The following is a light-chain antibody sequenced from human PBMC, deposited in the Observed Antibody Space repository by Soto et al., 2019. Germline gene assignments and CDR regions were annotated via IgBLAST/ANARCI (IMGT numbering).Light chain of an antibody. CDR1: SSDFGSYNL. V-gene: IGLV2-23*01. Sequence: QSALTQPASVSGSPGQSITISCTGTSSDFGSYNLVSWYQQHPGKAPKLMIYEDSKRPSGVSNRFSGSKSGNTASLTISGIQAEDDVDYYCCSYAGSSPYVFGTGTKLTVL. CDR2: EDS. J-gene: IGLJ1*01. CDR3: CSYAGSSPYV.